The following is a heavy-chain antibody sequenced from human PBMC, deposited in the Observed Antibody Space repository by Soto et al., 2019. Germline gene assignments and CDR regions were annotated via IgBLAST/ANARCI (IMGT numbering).Heavy chain of an antibody. CDR1: GGSISSSSYY. Sequence: QLQLQESGPGLVKPSETLSLTCTVSGGSISSSSYYWGWIRQPPGKGLEWIGSIYYSGSTYYNPSLKSRVTISVDTSNNQFSLKLSSVTAADTAVYYCASFHGIVHDYWGQGTLVTVSS. D-gene: IGHD2-21*01. CDR3: ASFHGIVHDY. CDR2: IYYSGST. J-gene: IGHJ4*02. V-gene: IGHV4-39*01.